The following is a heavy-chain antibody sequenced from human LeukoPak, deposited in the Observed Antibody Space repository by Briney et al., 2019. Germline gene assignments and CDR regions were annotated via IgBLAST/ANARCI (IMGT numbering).Heavy chain of an antibody. CDR3: ARRHRSNSWYYFDY. CDR1: GYSFTTYW. Sequence: GESLKISCKGSGYSFTTYWIAWVRQMPGKGLEWMGSISPGDSDTRYSPSFQGQVTISADKSISTAYLQWSSLKASTTAIYYCARRHRSNSWYYFDYWGQGTLVTVSS. CDR2: ISPGDSDT. D-gene: IGHD6-13*01. J-gene: IGHJ4*02. V-gene: IGHV5-51*01.